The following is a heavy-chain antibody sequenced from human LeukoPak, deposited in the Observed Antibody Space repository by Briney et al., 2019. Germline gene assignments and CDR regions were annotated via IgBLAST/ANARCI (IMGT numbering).Heavy chain of an antibody. J-gene: IGHJ4*02. D-gene: IGHD2-2*01. CDR1: GGSISSGGYY. Sequence: TLSLTCTVSGGSISSGGYYWSWIRQHPGKGLEWIGYIYYSGSTYYNPSLKSRVTISVDTSKNQFSLKLSSVTAADTAVYYCARVGCSSTSCYDWGQGTLVTVSS. CDR2: IYYSGST. V-gene: IGHV4-31*03. CDR3: ARVGCSSTSCYD.